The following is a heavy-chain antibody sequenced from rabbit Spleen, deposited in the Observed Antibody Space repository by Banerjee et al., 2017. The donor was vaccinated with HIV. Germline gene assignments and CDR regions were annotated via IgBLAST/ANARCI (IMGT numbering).Heavy chain of an antibody. CDR3: ARDTSSSFSSYGMDL. CDR2: IDTGSSGFT. V-gene: IGHV1S45*01. J-gene: IGHJ6*01. Sequence: EQLEESGGGLVKPEGSLTLTCTASGFSFSSRYWSCWVRQAPGKGLEWIGCIDTGSSGFTYFANWVKGRFTISKTSSTTVTLQMTSLTAADTATYFCARDTSSSFSSYGMDLWGQGTLVTVS. CDR1: GFSFSSRYW. D-gene: IGHD1-1*01.